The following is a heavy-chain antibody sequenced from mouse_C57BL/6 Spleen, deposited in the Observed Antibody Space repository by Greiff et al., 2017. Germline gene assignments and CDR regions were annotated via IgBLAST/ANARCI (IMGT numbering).Heavy chain of an antibody. Sequence: EVKLVESGGGLVKPGGSLKLSCAASGFTFSSYAMSWVRQTPEKRLEWVATISDGGSYTYYPDNVKGRFTISRDNAKNNLYLQMSHLKSEDTAMYCCARDYYGSSYDWYFDVWGTGTTVTVSS. J-gene: IGHJ1*03. CDR1: GFTFSSYA. D-gene: IGHD1-1*01. CDR2: ISDGGSYT. V-gene: IGHV5-4*01. CDR3: ARDYYGSSYDWYFDV.